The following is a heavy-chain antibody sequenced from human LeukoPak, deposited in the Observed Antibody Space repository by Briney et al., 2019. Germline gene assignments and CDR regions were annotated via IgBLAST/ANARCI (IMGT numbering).Heavy chain of an antibody. D-gene: IGHD4-23*01. J-gene: IGHJ4*02. CDR3: ARNGGNSDVDN. V-gene: IGHV4-4*02. CDR1: GGSISSSNW. CDR2: IYHSGTT. Sequence: SGTLSLTCAVSGGSISSSNWWTWVRQPPGKGLEWIGEIYHSGTTNYNSPLKSRVTISLDKSKNQFSLKLSSVTAADTAVYYCARNGGNSDVDNWGQGTLVTVAS.